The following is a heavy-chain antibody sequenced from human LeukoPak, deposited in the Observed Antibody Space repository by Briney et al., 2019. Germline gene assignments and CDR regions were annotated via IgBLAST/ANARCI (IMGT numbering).Heavy chain of an antibody. V-gene: IGHV3-30-3*01. CDR2: ISYDGSNK. D-gene: IGHD5-18*01. Sequence: GGSLRLSCAASGFTFSSYAMHWVRQAPGKGLEWVAVISYDGSNKYYADSVKGRFTISRDNSKNTLYLQMNSLRAEDTAVYYCARDRGSGYSYGWSPYYYYGMDVWGQGTTVTVSS. J-gene: IGHJ6*02. CDR3: ARDRGSGYSYGWSPYYYYGMDV. CDR1: GFTFSSYA.